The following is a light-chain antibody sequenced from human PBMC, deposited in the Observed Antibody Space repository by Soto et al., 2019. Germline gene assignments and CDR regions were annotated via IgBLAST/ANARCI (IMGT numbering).Light chain of an antibody. CDR1: QTINNY. J-gene: IGKJ4*01. CDR3: QQSYDSPPT. Sequence: DIQMTQSPSTLSASVGDRVTITCRASQTINNYLNWYQQKPGKAPKCLIYGASSLQSGVSSRFSGRGFGTDYTLTITNLQPDDFATYFCQQSYDSPPTFGPGTRVEI. V-gene: IGKV1-39*01. CDR2: GAS.